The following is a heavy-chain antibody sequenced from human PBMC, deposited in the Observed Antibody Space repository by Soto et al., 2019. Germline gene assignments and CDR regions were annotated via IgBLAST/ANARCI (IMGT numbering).Heavy chain of an antibody. CDR2: ITSSSAYT. D-gene: IGHD2-2*01. V-gene: IGHV3-11*06. CDR3: ARLWGSVVPAAYVDY. CDR1: GFTFSDYY. J-gene: IGHJ4*02. Sequence: QVQLVESGGGLVKPEGSLRLSCAASGFTFSDYYMSWIRQAPGKGLEWVSYITSSSAYTKYADSVKGRFTISRDNAKNSLYLQMTSLRAEDTAVYYCARLWGSVVPAAYVDYWGQGTLVAVSS.